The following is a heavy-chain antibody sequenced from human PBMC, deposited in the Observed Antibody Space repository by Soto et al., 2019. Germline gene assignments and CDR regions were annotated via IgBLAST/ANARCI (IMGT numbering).Heavy chain of an antibody. CDR2: ISAYNGNT. CDR3: GRDSQGCSSNSCYVNDY. CDR1: GYTFTSYG. D-gene: IGHD2-2*01. Sequence: GASVKVSCKASGYTFTSYGLSWVRQAPGQGLEWMGWISAYNGNTNYAQNLQGRVTMTTDTSTSTAYMELRSLRSDDTAVYYCGRDSQGCSSNSCYVNDYWGQGTLVTVSS. J-gene: IGHJ4*02. V-gene: IGHV1-18*01.